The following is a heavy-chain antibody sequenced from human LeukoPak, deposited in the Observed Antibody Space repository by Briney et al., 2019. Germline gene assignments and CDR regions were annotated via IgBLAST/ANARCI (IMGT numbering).Heavy chain of an antibody. J-gene: IGHJ5*02. Sequence: ASVKVSCKASGYTFTSYDINWVRQATGQGLEWMGWMNPNSGNTGYAQKFQGRISITRNTSISTVYMELRSLRSEDTAVYYCAREEDGDYAAWGQGTLVTVSS. CDR1: GYTFTSYD. D-gene: IGHD4-17*01. CDR2: MNPNSGNT. CDR3: AREEDGDYAA. V-gene: IGHV1-8*03.